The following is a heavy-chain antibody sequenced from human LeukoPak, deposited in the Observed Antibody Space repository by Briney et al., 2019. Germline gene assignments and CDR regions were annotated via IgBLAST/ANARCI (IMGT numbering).Heavy chain of an antibody. CDR2: ISGSGGST. D-gene: IGHD4-17*01. CDR3: AKHPPDYGDYVPLFDY. J-gene: IGHJ4*02. CDR1: GFTFSSYA. Sequence: GGSLRLSCAASGFTFSSYAMSWVRQAPGKGLEWVSAISGSGGSTYYADSVKGRFTISRDNSKTTLYLQMNSLGAEDTAVYYCAKHPPDYGDYVPLFDYWGQGTLVTVSS. V-gene: IGHV3-23*01.